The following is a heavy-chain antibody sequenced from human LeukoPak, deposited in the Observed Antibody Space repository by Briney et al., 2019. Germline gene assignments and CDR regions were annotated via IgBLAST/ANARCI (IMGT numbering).Heavy chain of an antibody. CDR2: IWDDGSNK. V-gene: IGHV3-33*01. D-gene: IGHD2-2*01. Sequence: GRSLRLSCAASGFTFGNYGMHWVRQAPGKGLEWVAVIWDDGSNKYYADSVKSRFTISRDNSKNTLYLQTNSLRAEDTAVYYCARAEVPAAIKSGAFDIWGQGTMVTVSS. CDR1: GFTFGNYG. CDR3: ARAEVPAAIKSGAFDI. J-gene: IGHJ3*02.